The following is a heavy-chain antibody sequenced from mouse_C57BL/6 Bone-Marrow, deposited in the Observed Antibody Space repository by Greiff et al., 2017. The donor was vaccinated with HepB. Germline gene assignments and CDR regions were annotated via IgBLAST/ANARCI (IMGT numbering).Heavy chain of an antibody. CDR1: GYTFTSYW. CDR3: ARGWLLLAY. V-gene: IGHV1-55*01. CDR2: IYPGSGST. J-gene: IGHJ3*01. Sequence: VQRVESGAELVKPGASVKMSCKASGYTFTSYWITWVKQRPGQGLEWIGDIYPGSGSTNYNEKFKSKATLTVDTSSSTAYMQLSSLTSEDSAVYYCARGWLLLAYWGQGTLVTVSA. D-gene: IGHD2-3*01.